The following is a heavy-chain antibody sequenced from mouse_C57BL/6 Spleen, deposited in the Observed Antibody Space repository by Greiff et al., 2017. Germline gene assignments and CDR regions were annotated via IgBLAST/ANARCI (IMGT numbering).Heavy chain of an antibody. V-gene: IGHV5-6*01. CDR1: GFTFSSYG. CDR3: ARHELVHFDY. CDR2: ISSGGSYT. D-gene: IGHD4-1*01. J-gene: IGHJ2*01. Sequence: EVQVVESGGDLVKPGGSLKLSCAASGFTFSSYGMSWVRQTPDKRLEWVANISSGGSYTSSPDSVKGRFIIARDNAKNTLYLQKSSLKSEDTAMYYCARHELVHFDYWGQGTTLTVSS.